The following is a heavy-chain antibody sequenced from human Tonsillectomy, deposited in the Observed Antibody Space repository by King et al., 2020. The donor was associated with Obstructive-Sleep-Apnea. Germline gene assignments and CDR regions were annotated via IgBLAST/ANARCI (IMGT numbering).Heavy chain of an antibody. CDR1: GFTFRSYA. J-gene: IGHJ4*02. D-gene: IGHD6-19*01. CDR3: ARSNLVAGPRDY. Sequence: VQLVESGGGVVQPGRSLRLSCAASGFTFRSYAMHWVRQSPGKGLEWVAVISYDGSNKYYADSVKGRFTISRDSSKYTLFLQMNSLRAEDTAVYYCARSNLVAGPRDYWGQGTLVTVSS. V-gene: IGHV3-30*01. CDR2: ISYDGSNK.